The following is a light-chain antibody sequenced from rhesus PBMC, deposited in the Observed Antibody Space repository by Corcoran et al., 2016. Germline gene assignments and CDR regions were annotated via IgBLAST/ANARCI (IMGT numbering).Light chain of an antibody. J-gene: IGKJ4*01. V-gene: IGKV3-42*01. CDR2: GAS. CDR1: QSVSSS. CDR3: QQDYSWPLT. Sequence: IVMTQSPATLSLSPGERATLSCRASQSVSSSLAWYQQKPGHAPKLLIYGASNRATGIPDRFSGSGSGSEFTLTISSLEPEDVGVYYCQQDYSWPLTFGGGTKVELK.